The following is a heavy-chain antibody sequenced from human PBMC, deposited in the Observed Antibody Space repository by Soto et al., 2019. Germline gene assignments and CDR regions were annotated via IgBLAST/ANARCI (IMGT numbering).Heavy chain of an antibody. V-gene: IGHV3-33*01. CDR1: GFTFSSYG. D-gene: IGHD2-15*01. Sequence: QVQLVESGGGVVQPGRSLRLSCAASGFTFSSYGMHWVRQAPGKGLEWVAVIWYDGSNKYYADSVKGRFTISRDNSKNTLYRQMNSLRAEDTAVYYCARDGDCSGGSCYSVPVFDYWGQGTLVTVSS. CDR3: ARDGDCSGGSCYSVPVFDY. J-gene: IGHJ4*02. CDR2: IWYDGSNK.